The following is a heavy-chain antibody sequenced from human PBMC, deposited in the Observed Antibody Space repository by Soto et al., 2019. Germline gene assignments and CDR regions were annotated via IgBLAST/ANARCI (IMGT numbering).Heavy chain of an antibody. CDR1: GYTFSSYA. V-gene: IGHV1-3*01. CDR3: ARDTGDGTFDF. Sequence: ASVKVSCKASGYTFSSYAMHWVRQAPGQRLEWMGWINAGYGNTKSSQKFQDRVTISRDTSASTAYVELTSLRSEDTAVYYCARDTGDGTFDFWGQGTLVTVSS. D-gene: IGHD7-27*01. J-gene: IGHJ4*02. CDR2: INAGYGNT.